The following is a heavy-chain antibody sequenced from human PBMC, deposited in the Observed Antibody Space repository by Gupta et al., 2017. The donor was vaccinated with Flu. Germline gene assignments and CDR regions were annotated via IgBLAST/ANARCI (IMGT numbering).Heavy chain of an antibody. V-gene: IGHV4-61*01. Sequence: SGSYYWTWIRQPPGKGLEWIGYISYSGNANYSPSLKSRVSMSVDTSKNQFSLKVSSVTAADTAVYYCARGDDADSIDAFDLWGLGTMVTVSS. CDR2: ISYSGNA. J-gene: IGHJ3*01. CDR1: SGSYY. CDR3: ARGDDADSIDAFDL. D-gene: IGHD3-22*01.